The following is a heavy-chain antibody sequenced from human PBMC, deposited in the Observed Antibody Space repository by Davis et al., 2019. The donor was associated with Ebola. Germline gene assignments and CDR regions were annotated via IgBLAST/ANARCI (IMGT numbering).Heavy chain of an antibody. V-gene: IGHV1-3*01. CDR3: ARDSVSSWYYYYGMDV. D-gene: IGHD6-13*01. CDR2: INAGNGNT. J-gene: IGHJ6*02. CDR1: GYTFTSYA. Sequence: ASVKVSCKASGYTFTSYAMHWVRQAPGQRLEWMGWINAGNGNTKYSQKFQGRVTITRDTSASTAYMELSSLRSEDTAVYYCARDSVSSWYYYYGMDVWGQGTTVTVSS.